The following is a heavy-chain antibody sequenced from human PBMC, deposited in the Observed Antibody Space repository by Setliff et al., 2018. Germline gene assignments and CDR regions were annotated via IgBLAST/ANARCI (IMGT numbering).Heavy chain of an antibody. CDR3: ARGTTNLNYYYYMDV. CDR2: IYYIGST. V-gene: IGHV4-31*11. Sequence: SETLSLTCAVYGGSFSGYYWTWIRQHPGKGLEWIGYIYYIGSTYYNPSLKSQVTISVDTSQNQFSLRLSSVTAADTAVYYCARGTTNLNYYYYMDVWGKGTTVTVSS. D-gene: IGHD4-4*01. J-gene: IGHJ6*03. CDR1: GGSFSGYY.